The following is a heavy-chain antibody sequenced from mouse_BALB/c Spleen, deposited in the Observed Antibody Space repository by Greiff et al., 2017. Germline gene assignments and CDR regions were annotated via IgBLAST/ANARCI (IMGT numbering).Heavy chain of an antibody. Sequence: EVKLMESGGGLVKPGGSLKLSCAASGFTFSSYAMSWVRQTPEKRLEWVASISSGGSTYYPDSVKGRFTISRDNARNILYLQMSSLRSEDTAMYYCARGNGYDYAMDYWGQGTSVTVSS. D-gene: IGHD2-2*01. CDR1: GFTFSSYA. J-gene: IGHJ4*01. V-gene: IGHV5-6-5*01. CDR3: ARGNGYDYAMDY. CDR2: ISSGGST.